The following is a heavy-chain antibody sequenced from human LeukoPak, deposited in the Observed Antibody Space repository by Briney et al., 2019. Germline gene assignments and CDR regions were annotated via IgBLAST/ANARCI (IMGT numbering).Heavy chain of an antibody. J-gene: IGHJ5*02. Sequence: SETLSLTCTVSGDSLNTYYWTWIRQTPGKELEWIGFVAYSGTSNYNPSLKSRVSISIDTSKNQFSLALTSVTPADTAVYYCARVVRGVVTSNWFDPWGQGTLVSVSS. D-gene: IGHD2-21*02. CDR1: GDSLNTYY. CDR2: VAYSGTS. CDR3: ARVVRGVVTSNWFDP. V-gene: IGHV4-59*01.